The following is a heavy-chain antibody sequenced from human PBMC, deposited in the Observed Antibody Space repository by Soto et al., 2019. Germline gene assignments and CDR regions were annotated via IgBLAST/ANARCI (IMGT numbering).Heavy chain of an antibody. CDR3: ARRGSGGDYDY. J-gene: IGHJ4*02. V-gene: IGHV3-23*01. Sequence: EVQLLESGGGLVQPGGSLRLSCAASGFTFSSYAMRWVRQAPVKGLEWVSAISGSGGSTYYADSVKGRFTISRDNSKNTLYLQMNSLRAEDTAVYYCARRGSGGDYDYWGQGTLVTVSS. CDR2: ISGSGGST. D-gene: IGHD1-26*01. CDR1: GFTFSSYA.